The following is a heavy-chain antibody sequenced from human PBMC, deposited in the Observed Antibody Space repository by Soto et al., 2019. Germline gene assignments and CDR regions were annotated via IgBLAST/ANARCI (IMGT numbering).Heavy chain of an antibody. CDR1: GGTFSSYT. Sequence: GASVKVSCKASGGTFSSYTISWVRQAPGQGLEWMGRIIPILGIANYAQKFQGRVTITADKSTSTAYMELSSLRSEDTAVYYCASSYYDFWSGYHDTNYYYYYYMDVWGKGTTVTVSS. V-gene: IGHV1-69*02. J-gene: IGHJ6*03. D-gene: IGHD3-3*01. CDR2: IIPILGIA. CDR3: ASSYYDFWSGYHDTNYYYYYYMDV.